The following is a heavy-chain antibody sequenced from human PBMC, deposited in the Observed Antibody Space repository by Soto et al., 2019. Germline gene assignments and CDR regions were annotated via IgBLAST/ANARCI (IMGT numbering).Heavy chain of an antibody. CDR1: GGTFSSYA. Sequence: SVKVSCKASGGTFSSYAISWVRQAPGRGLEWMGGIIPIFGTANYAQKFQGRVTITADESTSTAYMELSSLRSEDTAVYYCARSPFPYTAMVTAWFDPWGQGTLVTVSS. V-gene: IGHV1-69*13. CDR3: ARSPFPYTAMVTAWFDP. D-gene: IGHD5-18*01. CDR2: IIPIFGTA. J-gene: IGHJ5*02.